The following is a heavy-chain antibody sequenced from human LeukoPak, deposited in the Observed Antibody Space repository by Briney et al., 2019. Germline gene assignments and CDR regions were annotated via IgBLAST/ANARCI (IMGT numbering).Heavy chain of an antibody. V-gene: IGHV3-11*01. Sequence: KAGGSLRLSCEASGFTFSDYYMYWIRQAPGKGLEWVSYISSTGYSTYYADSVKGRFTISRDNAKNSLNLQMHNLRVEDTAFYYCARDRLTMVRGAMGYWGQGTLVTVSS. CDR3: ARDRLTMVRGAMGY. J-gene: IGHJ4*02. D-gene: IGHD3-10*01. CDR2: ISSTGYST. CDR1: GFTFSDYY.